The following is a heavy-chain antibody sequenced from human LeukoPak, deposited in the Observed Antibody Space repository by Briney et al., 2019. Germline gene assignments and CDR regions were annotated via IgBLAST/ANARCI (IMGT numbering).Heavy chain of an antibody. CDR2: TYYRSKWYN. D-gene: IGHD6-13*01. CDR3: AREAYSSSWYEENWFDP. CDR1: GDSVSSNSAA. V-gene: IGHV6-1*01. J-gene: IGHJ5*02. Sequence: SQTLSLTCAISGDSVSSNSAAWNWIRQSPSRGLKWLGKTYYRSKWYNDYAVSVKSRITINPDTSKNQFSLQLNSVTPEDTAVYYCAREAYSSSWYEENWFDPWGQGTLVTVSS.